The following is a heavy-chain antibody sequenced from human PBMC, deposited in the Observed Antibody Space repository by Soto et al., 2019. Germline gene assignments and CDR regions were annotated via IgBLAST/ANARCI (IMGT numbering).Heavy chain of an antibody. CDR2: IYWDDDK. Sequence: QITLKESGPTLVKPTQTLTLTCTFSGFSLSTSGVGVGWIRQPPGKALEWLALIYWDDDKRYSPSLKSRLTITKGTSKNQVVLTMTHMDPVDTATYSCAHSRPQNSDFWSGYYNMDVWGQGTHVTVSS. CDR3: AHSRPQNSDFWSGYYNMDV. D-gene: IGHD3-3*01. V-gene: IGHV2-5*02. J-gene: IGHJ6*02. CDR1: GFSLSTSGVG.